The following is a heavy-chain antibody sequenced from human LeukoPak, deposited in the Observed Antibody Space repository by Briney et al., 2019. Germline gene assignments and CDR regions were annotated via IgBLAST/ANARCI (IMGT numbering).Heavy chain of an antibody. J-gene: IGHJ6*02. V-gene: IGHV3-30*18. Sequence: VGSLRLSCAASVFTSRNYSMHGGRQAPGRGVEWGAVISYEGSNKYSTHSVRGLFTISRDNSKSTLYLQMNSLRAEDTGVYYCAKDDGYYYYGIDVWGQGTTVTVSS. CDR1: VFTSRNYS. CDR3: AKDDGYYYYGIDV. CDR2: ISYEGSNK.